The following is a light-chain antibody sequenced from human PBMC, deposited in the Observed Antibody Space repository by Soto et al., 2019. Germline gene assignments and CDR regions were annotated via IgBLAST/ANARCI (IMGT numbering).Light chain of an antibody. CDR2: AES. V-gene: IGKV1-8*01. J-gene: IGKJ1*01. CDR3: KQNYRYHWT. CDR1: QGISSY. Sequence: AIRMTQSPSSLSVSTGDRVTLTCRASQGISSYLAWYQQKPGKAPKLLIYAESTLASGLPSRFSGSGSATDITPTISCQQYEDLATYYCKQNYRYHWTFGQGTKVEIK.